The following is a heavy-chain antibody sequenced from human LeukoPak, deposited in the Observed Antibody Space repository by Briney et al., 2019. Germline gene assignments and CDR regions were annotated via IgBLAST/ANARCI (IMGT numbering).Heavy chain of an antibody. Sequence: ASVKVSCKASGYTFTSYGISWVRQDPGQGLEWMGWISAYNGNTNYAQKLQGRVTMTTDTSTSTAYMELRSLRSDDTAVYYCARGHYDFWSGYSLDYWGQGTLVTVSS. CDR1: GYTFTSYG. J-gene: IGHJ4*02. V-gene: IGHV1-18*01. D-gene: IGHD3-3*01. CDR3: ARGHYDFWSGYSLDY. CDR2: ISAYNGNT.